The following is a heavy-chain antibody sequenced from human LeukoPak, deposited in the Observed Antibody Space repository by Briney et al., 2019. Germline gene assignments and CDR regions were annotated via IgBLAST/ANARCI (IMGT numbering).Heavy chain of an antibody. V-gene: IGHV4-39*01. CDR3: ARIALLAAAGMDYYYYYGMDV. Sequence: SETLSLTCTVSGGSISSSSYYWGWIRQPPGKGLEWIGSIYYSGSTYYNPSLKSRVTISVDTSKNQFSLKLSSVTAADTAVYYCARIALLAAAGMDYYYYYGMDVWGQGTTVNVSS. CDR2: IYYSGST. CDR1: GGSISSSSYY. J-gene: IGHJ6*02. D-gene: IGHD6-13*01.